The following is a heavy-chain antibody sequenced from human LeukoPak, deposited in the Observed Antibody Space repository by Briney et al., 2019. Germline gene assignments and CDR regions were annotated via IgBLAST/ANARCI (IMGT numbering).Heavy chain of an antibody. J-gene: IGHJ6*02. D-gene: IGHD2-21*02. CDR2: INPSGGSR. CDR1: GYTFTKYY. V-gene: IGHV1-46*01. Sequence: ASVKVSCKASGYTFTKYYMHWVRQAPGQGLEWMGIINPSGGSRTYAEQFQGRVTMTRDTSTSTGYMELSSLRSGDTAVYYCARGSVMTSDDYYDMDVWGQGTTVTVSS. CDR3: ARGSVMTSDDYYDMDV.